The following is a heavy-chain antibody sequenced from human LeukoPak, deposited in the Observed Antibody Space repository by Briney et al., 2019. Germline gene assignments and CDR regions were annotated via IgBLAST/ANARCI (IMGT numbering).Heavy chain of an antibody. V-gene: IGHV4-4*02. D-gene: IGHD2-2*02. J-gene: IGHJ4*02. Sequence: PSGTLSLTCAVSGGSISSSNWWSWVRQPPGKGLEWIGEIYHSGSTNYNPSLKSRVTISVDKSKSQFSLKLSSVTAADTAVYYCARIPEAGSYIPDYWGQGTLVTVSS. CDR2: IYHSGST. CDR3: ARIPEAGSYIPDY. CDR1: GGSISSSNW.